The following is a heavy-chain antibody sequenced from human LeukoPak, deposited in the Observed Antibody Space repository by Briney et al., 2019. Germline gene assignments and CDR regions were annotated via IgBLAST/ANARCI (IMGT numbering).Heavy chain of an antibody. D-gene: IGHD3-10*01. CDR1: GYTFTSYY. V-gene: IGHV1-46*01. J-gene: IGHJ4*02. CDR2: INPSGGST. CDR3: TRDSPRITMVRGALPGY. Sequence: ASVKVSCKASGYTFTSYYMHWVRQAPGQGLEWMGIINPSGGSTSYAQKFQGRVTMTRDTSTSTVYMELSSLRSEDTAVYYCTRDSPRITMVRGALPGYWGQGTLVTVSS.